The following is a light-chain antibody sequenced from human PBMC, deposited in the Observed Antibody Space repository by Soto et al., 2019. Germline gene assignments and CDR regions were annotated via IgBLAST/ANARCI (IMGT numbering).Light chain of an antibody. CDR2: DAS. CDR1: QSVSSN. J-gene: IGKJ4*01. Sequence: EIVMTQSPATLSVSPGERATLSCRASQSVSSNLAWYQHKPGQAPRLLIYDASTRATGIPARFSGSGYGTEFTLTISSLQSEDCAVYYCQQYNNWPPLTFGGGTKVEIK. V-gene: IGKV3-15*01. CDR3: QQYNNWPPLT.